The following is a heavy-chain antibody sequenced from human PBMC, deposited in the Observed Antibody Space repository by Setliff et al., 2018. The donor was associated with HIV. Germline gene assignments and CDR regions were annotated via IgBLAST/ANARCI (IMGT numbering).Heavy chain of an antibody. Sequence: GASVKVSCKTSGDTFTSYDINWVRQAAGHGLEWMGWMTPYSGNTGYAQKFQGRVTMTRNTSISTAYMELGSLRSEDTAVYYCARGIFTGSYHFDYWGQGTLVTVSS. D-gene: IGHD3-10*01. J-gene: IGHJ4*02. CDR3: ARGIFTGSYHFDY. CDR2: MTPYSGNT. V-gene: IGHV1-8*02. CDR1: GDTFTSYD.